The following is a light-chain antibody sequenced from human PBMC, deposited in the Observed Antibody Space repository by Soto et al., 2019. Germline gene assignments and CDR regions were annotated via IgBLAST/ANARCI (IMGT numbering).Light chain of an antibody. CDR2: AAS. CDR1: QTISSY. Sequence: DIQMTQSPSTLSGSVGDRVTITCRASQTISSYLAWYQKKPGNPPKLLIYAASTLQSGVPSRFSGSASGTDFNLTISSLQPEDFATYYCQQLNSYPSTFGQGTRLEI. CDR3: QQLNSYPST. J-gene: IGKJ5*01. V-gene: IGKV1-9*01.